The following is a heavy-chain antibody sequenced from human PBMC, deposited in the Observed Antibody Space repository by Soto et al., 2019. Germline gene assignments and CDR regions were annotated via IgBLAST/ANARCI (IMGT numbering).Heavy chain of an antibody. CDR3: ARDVRFLEWLFHEPLYNWFDP. Sequence: EVQLVESGGGLVQPGGSLRLSCAASGFTFSSYWMHWVRQAPGKGLVWVSRINSDGSSTSYADSVKGRFTISRDNAKNTLYLQMNSLRAEDTAVYYCARDVRFLEWLFHEPLYNWFDPWGQGTLVTVSS. V-gene: IGHV3-74*01. CDR2: INSDGSST. D-gene: IGHD3-3*01. CDR1: GFTFSSYW. J-gene: IGHJ5*02.